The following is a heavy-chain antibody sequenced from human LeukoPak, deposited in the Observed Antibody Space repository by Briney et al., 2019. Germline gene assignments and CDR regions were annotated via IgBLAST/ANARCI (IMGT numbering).Heavy chain of an antibody. Sequence: SETLSLTCTVSGGSISSYYWSWIRQPPGKGLEWIGYIYYSGTTNYNPSLKSRVTISVDTSKNQFSLKLSSVTAADTAVYYCARGVYIAAAQYGYWGQGTLVSVSS. CDR1: GGSISSYY. CDR3: ARGVYIAAAQYGY. CDR2: IYYSGTT. V-gene: IGHV4-59*01. D-gene: IGHD6-13*01. J-gene: IGHJ4*02.